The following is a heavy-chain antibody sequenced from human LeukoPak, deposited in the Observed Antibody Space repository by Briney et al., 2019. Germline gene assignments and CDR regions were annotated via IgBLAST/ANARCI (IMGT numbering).Heavy chain of an antibody. D-gene: IGHD3-16*01. CDR1: GFTFSSYS. V-gene: IGHV3-21*04. CDR2: ISSSSSYI. CDR3: ARGGGLDV. J-gene: IGHJ6*02. Sequence: PGGSLRLSCAASGFTFSSYSMNWVRQAPGKGLEWVSSISSSSSYIYYADSVKGRFTISRDNARNSLYLQMSNLRAEDTAVYFCARGGGLDVWGQGATVTVSS.